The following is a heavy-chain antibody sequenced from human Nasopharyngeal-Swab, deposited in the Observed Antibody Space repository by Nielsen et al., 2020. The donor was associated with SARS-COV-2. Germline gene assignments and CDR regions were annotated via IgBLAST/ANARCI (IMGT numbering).Heavy chain of an antibody. V-gene: IGHV4-39*07. Sequence: SETLSLTCTVSGGSISSSSYYWGWIRQPPGKGLEWIGSIYYSGSTYYNPSLKSRVTISVDTSKNQFSLKLSSVTAADTAVYYCAREGSAAFFEYWDQGTLVTVSS. CDR2: IYYSGST. D-gene: IGHD3-16*01. J-gene: IGHJ4*02. CDR1: GGSISSSSYY. CDR3: AREGSAAFFEY.